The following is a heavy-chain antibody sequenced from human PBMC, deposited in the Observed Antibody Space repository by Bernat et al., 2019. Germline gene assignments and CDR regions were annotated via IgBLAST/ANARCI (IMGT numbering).Heavy chain of an antibody. D-gene: IGHD4-17*01. J-gene: IGHJ4*02. V-gene: IGHV4-61*02. CDR2: LYTSGNT. CDR3: TRDPNCGEPPDC. Sequence: QVQLQESGPGLVKPSQTLSLTCTVSGGSISSGSSYWSWIRQPAGKGLEWIGRLYTSGNTAYNPSLESRVTISVDTSNNQFSLRLSSVTAADTAVYFCTRDPNCGEPPDCWGQGTLVTVSS. CDR1: GGSISSGSSY.